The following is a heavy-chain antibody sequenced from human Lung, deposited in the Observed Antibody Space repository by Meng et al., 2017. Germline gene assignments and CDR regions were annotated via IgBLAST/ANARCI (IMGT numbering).Heavy chain of an antibody. D-gene: IGHD4-17*01. CDR2: INPSDGYT. V-gene: IGHV1-46*01. CDR1: GYTFTRHW. Sequence: QVQLVQSGAEVKNPGASVKVSCKASGYTFTRHWMHWVRQAPGQGLEWMGIINPSDGYTMYEQKFQDRITITGDTSTGTVYMELSGLRSEDTAVYYCTRDHSTADVTVWWFDPWGQGTLVTAPQ. CDR3: TRDHSTADVTVWWFDP. J-gene: IGHJ5*02.